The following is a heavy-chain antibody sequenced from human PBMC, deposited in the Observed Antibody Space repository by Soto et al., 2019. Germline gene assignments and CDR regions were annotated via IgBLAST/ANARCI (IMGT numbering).Heavy chain of an antibody. Sequence: EVQLVESGGGLVKPGGSLRLSCAASGFTFSSYSMNWVRQAPGKGLEWVSSISSSSSYIYYADSVKGRFTISRDNAKNSLYLQMNCLRAEDTAVYYCASGSHGVNNWFDPWGQGTLVTVSS. D-gene: IGHD4-17*01. CDR3: ASGSHGVNNWFDP. V-gene: IGHV3-21*01. J-gene: IGHJ5*02. CDR2: ISSSSSYI. CDR1: GFTFSSYS.